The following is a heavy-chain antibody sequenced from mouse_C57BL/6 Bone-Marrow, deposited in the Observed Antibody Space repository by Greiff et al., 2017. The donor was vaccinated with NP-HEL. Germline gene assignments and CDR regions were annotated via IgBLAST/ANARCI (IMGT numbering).Heavy chain of an antibody. J-gene: IGHJ4*01. CDR1: GYTFTSYW. D-gene: IGHD1-1*01. CDR2: IDPSDSYT. V-gene: IGHV1-69*01. Sequence: VQLQQPGAELVMPGASVKLSCKASGYTFTSYWMHWVKQRPGQGLEWIGEIDPSDSYTNYNQKFKGKSTLTVDKSSSTAYMQLSSLTSEDSAVYYCARVYYYGSSYDAMDYWGQGTSVTVSS. CDR3: ARVYYYGSSYDAMDY.